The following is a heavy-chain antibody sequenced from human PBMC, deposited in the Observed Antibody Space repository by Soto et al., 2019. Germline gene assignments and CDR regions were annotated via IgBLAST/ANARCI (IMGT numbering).Heavy chain of an antibody. D-gene: IGHD5-12*01. CDR1: GDRFSDYW. CDR2: IHPGDSDT. V-gene: IGHV5-51*01. CDR3: ARHRRAIVASTDPLHI. J-gene: IGHJ3*02. Sequence: PGESLKISCQVSGDRFSDYWIAWVRQTPGKGLQWMGIIHPGDSDTRYSPSFQGRVTISADKSTATAYLQWSSLKSSDTAIYYCARHRRAIVASTDPLHIWGQGTMVTVSS.